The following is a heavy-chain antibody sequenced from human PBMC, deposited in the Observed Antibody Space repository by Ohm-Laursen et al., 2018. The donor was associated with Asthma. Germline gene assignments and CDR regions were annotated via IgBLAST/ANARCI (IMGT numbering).Heavy chain of an antibody. D-gene: IGHD3-22*01. J-gene: IGHJ4*02. CDR3: ARGTFYYESTGYYFFDH. CDR2: IYYSGNT. CDR1: GGSISSGNYY. Sequence: SQTLSLTCTVSGGSISSGNYYWSWIRQHPGKGLEWIGYIYYSGNTYYNPSLKSRVTISVDRSKNQFSLNLTSVTAADTAVYYCARGTFYYESTGYYFFDHWGQGTLVTVSS. V-gene: IGHV4-31*03.